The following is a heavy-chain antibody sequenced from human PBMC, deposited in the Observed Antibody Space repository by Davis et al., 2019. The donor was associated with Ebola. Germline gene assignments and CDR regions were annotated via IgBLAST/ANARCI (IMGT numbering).Heavy chain of an antibody. CDR3: TRGWLRGWFDP. CDR1: GDSASSDSAG. J-gene: IGHJ5*02. Sequence: PSETLSLTCAISGDSASSDSAGWNWIRQSPSRGLEWLGRTYYNSKWYSDYATSVRGRITINADTSGNKFYLQLNSVTPDDTAVYYCTRGWLRGWFDPWGQGTQVIVSS. V-gene: IGHV6-1*01. CDR2: TYYNSKWYS. D-gene: IGHD5-12*01.